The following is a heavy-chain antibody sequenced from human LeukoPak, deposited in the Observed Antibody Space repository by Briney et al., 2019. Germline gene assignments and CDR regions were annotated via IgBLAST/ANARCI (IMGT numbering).Heavy chain of an antibody. Sequence: NPGGSLRLSCAASGFTFSSYSMNSVRQAPGKGLGWVSSISSSSGYISYADSVKGRFTISRDNAKNSLYLQMNSLRAEDTAVYYCASYTTMIFYWGQGTLVTVSS. J-gene: IGHJ4*02. CDR3: ASYTTMIFY. CDR1: GFTFSSYS. D-gene: IGHD3-22*01. V-gene: IGHV3-21*01. CDR2: ISSSSGYI.